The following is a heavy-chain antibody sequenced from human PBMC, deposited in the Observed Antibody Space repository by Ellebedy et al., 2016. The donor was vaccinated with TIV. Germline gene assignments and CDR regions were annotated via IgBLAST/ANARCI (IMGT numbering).Heavy chain of an antibody. CDR1: GFAFDTDW. Sequence: GESLKISCAAFGFAFDTDWMTWVRQVPGKGLELVAKIKEDGSLKYYVDAVKGRFAISRDNAKNSLYLQMNSLRAEDTAVYYCARYGNLGYWGQGTLVTVSS. J-gene: IGHJ4*02. CDR2: IKEDGSLK. D-gene: IGHD1-1*01. V-gene: IGHV3-7*03. CDR3: ARYGNLGY.